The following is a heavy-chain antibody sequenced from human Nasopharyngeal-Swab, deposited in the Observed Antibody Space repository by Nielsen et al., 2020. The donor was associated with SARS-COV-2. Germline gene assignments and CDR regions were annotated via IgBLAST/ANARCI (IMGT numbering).Heavy chain of an antibody. D-gene: IGHD2-21*02. CDR3: ARGHNTYRGGDCYSLATDY. V-gene: IGHV3-30*03. Sequence: GGSLRLSCAASGFTFSSYGMHWVRQAPGKGLEWVAVISYDGSNKYYADSVKGRFTISRDNSKNTLYLQMNSLRAEDTAVYYCARGHNTYRGGDCYSLATDYWGQGTLVTVSS. CDR1: GFTFSSYG. J-gene: IGHJ4*02. CDR2: ISYDGSNK.